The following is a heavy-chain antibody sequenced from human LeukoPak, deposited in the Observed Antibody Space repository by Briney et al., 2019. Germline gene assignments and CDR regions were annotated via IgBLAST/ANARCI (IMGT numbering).Heavy chain of an antibody. V-gene: IGHV1-18*01. CDR2: INIYNLDT. CDR3: ARRHGFYHYMDV. J-gene: IGHJ6*03. D-gene: IGHD3-10*01. Sequence: ASVKVSCKASGYPFTRYGISWVGRAPGQGLEGMGWINIYNLDTKYAQKFQGRVTVTTDISTATAYMELRSLRSDDTAVYYCARRHGFYHYMDVWGKGTTVAVSS. CDR1: GYPFTRYG.